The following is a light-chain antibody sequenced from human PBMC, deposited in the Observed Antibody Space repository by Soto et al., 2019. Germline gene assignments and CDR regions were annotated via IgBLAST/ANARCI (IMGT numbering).Light chain of an antibody. J-gene: IGKJ4*01. CDR1: QSINIY. CDR3: HQNYRAPLT. CDR2: DAS. V-gene: IGKV1-39*01. Sequence: DIQMTQSPSSLSASVGDRVTIACRASQSINIYLSWYQQEPGKAPKLLMYDASSLQSGVPSRFSGSGSGTHFTLTISSLQREDFATYYCHQNYRAPLTFGGGTKVEIK.